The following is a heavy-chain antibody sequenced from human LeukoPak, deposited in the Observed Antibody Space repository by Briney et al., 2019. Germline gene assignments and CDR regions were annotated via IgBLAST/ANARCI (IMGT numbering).Heavy chain of an antibody. V-gene: IGHV3-64*04. J-gene: IGHJ4*02. Sequence: GGSLRLSCSASGFTFSSYAMHWVRQAPGKGLEYVSAISSNGGSTYYADSVKGRFTISRDNSKNTLYLQMNSLRAEDTAVYYCARDARSFIYDSSGYYYPDPSMTFDYWGQGTLVTVSS. D-gene: IGHD3-22*01. CDR1: GFTFSSYA. CDR2: ISSNGGST. CDR3: ARDARSFIYDSSGYYYPDPSMTFDY.